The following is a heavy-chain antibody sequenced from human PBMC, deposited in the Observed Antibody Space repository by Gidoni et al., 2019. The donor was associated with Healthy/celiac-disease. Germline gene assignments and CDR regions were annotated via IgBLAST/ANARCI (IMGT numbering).Heavy chain of an antibody. CDR3: ASLSYDFWSGYYPYNYYGMDV. CDR2: IKHSGST. V-gene: IGHV4-34*01. D-gene: IGHD3-3*01. CDR1: VGSFSGYY. Sequence: QVQLQQWGAGLLKPSQTLSLTCAVYVGSFSGYYWSWIRQPPVKGLEWIGEIKHSGSTNYNPSLKSRVTISVDTSKTQFSLKLSSVTAADTAVYYCASLSYDFWSGYYPYNYYGMDVWGQGTTVTVSS. J-gene: IGHJ6*02.